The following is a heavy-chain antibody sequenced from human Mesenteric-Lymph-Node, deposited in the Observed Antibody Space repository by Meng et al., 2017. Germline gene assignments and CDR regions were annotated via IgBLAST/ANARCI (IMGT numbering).Heavy chain of an antibody. CDR3: SLDFYYYYGMDV. V-gene: IGHV3-30*04. Sequence: SLKISCAASGFSFSRYTFNWVRQAPGKGLEWVAVISFDGSNKYYADSVKGRFTISRDNSKNTLYLQMNSLRAEDTAVYYCSLDFYYYYGMDVWGQGTTVTVSS. CDR2: ISFDGSNK. CDR1: GFSFSRYT. J-gene: IGHJ6*02.